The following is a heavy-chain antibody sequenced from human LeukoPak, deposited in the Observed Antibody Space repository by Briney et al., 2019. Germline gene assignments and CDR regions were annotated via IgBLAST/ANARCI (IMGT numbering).Heavy chain of an antibody. V-gene: IGHV3-48*03. CDR2: ISSGGGTTM. CDR3: TRGLVV. D-gene: IGHD2-2*01. J-gene: IGHJ4*02. CDR1: GFTFSTYE. Sequence: GGSLRLSCGASGFTFSTYEMNWVRQAPGKGLEWASDISSGGGTTMFYADSVKGRFTISRDNAKNSLYLQMNSLRVEDTAVYYCTRGLVVWGQGTLVTVSS.